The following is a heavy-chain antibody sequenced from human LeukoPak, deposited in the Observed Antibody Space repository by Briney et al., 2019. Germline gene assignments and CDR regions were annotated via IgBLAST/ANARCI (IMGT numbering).Heavy chain of an antibody. Sequence: PSETLSLTCTVSGGSISSSSYYWGWIRQPPGKGLEWIGSIYYSGSTYYNPSLKSRVTISVDTSKNQFSLKLSSVTAADTAVYYCARSSRTTVATAGDAFDIWGQGTMVTVSS. J-gene: IGHJ3*02. CDR2: IYYSGST. V-gene: IGHV4-39*01. D-gene: IGHD4-23*01. CDR3: ARSSRTTVATAGDAFDI. CDR1: GGSISSSSYY.